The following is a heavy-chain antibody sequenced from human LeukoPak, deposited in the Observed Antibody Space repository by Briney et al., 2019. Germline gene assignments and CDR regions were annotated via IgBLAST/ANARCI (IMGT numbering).Heavy chain of an antibody. CDR3: AKDGRRYYYDSSGYRPRYYFDY. D-gene: IGHD3-22*01. J-gene: IGHJ4*02. Sequence: GGSLRLSCAASGFTFSSYGMHWVRQAPGKGLEWVAVISYDGSNKYYADPVKGRFTISRDNSKNTLYLQMNSLRAEDTAVYYCAKDGRRYYYDSSGYRPRYYFDYWGQGTLVTVSS. CDR2: ISYDGSNK. V-gene: IGHV3-30*18. CDR1: GFTFSSYG.